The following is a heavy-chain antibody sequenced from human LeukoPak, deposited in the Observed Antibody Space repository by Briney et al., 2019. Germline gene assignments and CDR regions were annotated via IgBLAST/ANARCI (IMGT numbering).Heavy chain of an antibody. J-gene: IGHJ4*02. D-gene: IGHD1-1*01. CDR2: MDHRGST. CDR1: GGSISRGSISSSIYY. Sequence: PSETLSLTCTVSGGSISRGSISSSIYYWGWIRQPPGKGLEWIGSMDHRGSTYYNPSLNSRVTISVDTSNNQFSLRLNSVTAADTAVYYCAGDHDHIKWFYYWGQGTLVTVSS. V-gene: IGHV4-39*07. CDR3: AGDHDHIKWFYY.